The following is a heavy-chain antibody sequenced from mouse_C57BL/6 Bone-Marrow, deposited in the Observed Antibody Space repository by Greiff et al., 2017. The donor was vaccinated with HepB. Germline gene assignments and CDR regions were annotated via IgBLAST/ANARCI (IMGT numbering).Heavy chain of an antibody. J-gene: IGHJ2*01. Sequence: ESGGGLVQPGGSMKLSCVASGFTFSNYWMNWVRQSPEKGLEWVAQIRLKSDNYATHYAESVKGRFTISRDDSKSSVYLLMNNLRAEDTGIYYCTDDYDDYWGQGTTLTVSS. V-gene: IGHV6-3*01. CDR1: GFTFSNYW. CDR3: TDDYDDY. D-gene: IGHD2-4*01. CDR2: IRLKSDNYAT.